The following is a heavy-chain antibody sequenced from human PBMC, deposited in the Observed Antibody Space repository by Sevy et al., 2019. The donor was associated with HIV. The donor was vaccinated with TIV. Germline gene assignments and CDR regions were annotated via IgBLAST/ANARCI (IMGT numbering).Heavy chain of an antibody. CDR3: AGGGRHYYDSSGYYEFGTFDY. Sequence: SETLSLTCTVSGGSISSYYWSWIRQPPGKGLEWIGYIYYSGSTNYNPSLKSRVTISVDTSKNQFSLKLSSVTAADTAVNYCAGGGRHYYDSSGYYEFGTFDYWGQGTLVTVSS. CDR2: IYYSGST. J-gene: IGHJ4*02. CDR1: GGSISSYY. D-gene: IGHD3-22*01. V-gene: IGHV4-59*01.